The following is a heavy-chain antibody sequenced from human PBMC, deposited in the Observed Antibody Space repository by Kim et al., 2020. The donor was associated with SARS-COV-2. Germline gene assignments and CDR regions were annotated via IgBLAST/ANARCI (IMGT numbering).Heavy chain of an antibody. CDR3: ARETIRNGYYFDY. V-gene: IGHV3-23*01. Sequence: SGKGRFTIAGDNAKNTVYVQMNGLRDENTAVYYCARETIRNGYYFDYWGQGPLVTVSS. J-gene: IGHJ4*02. D-gene: IGHD1-1*01.